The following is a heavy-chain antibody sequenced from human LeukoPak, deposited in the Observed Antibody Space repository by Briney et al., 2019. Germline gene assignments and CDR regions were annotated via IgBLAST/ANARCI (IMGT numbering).Heavy chain of an antibody. D-gene: IGHD2-15*01. V-gene: IGHV3-7*01. CDR2: IKQDGSEK. Sequence: GGSLRLSCAASGFTFSSYWMSWVRQAPAKGLEWVANIKQDGSEKYYVDSVKGRFTISRDNAKNSLYLQMNSLRAEDTAVYYCAREGKLKSIAYWGQGTLVTVSS. J-gene: IGHJ4*02. CDR3: AREGKLKSIAY. CDR1: GFTFSSYW.